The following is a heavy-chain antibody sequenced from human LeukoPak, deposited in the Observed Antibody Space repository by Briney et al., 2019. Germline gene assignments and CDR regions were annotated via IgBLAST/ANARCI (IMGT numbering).Heavy chain of an antibody. CDR3: AKPKITMVRGVIGPFDY. D-gene: IGHD3-10*01. V-gene: IGHV3-23*01. CDR2: ISGSGGST. J-gene: IGHJ4*02. Sequence: GGTLRLSCAASGFTFSSYGMSWDRQAPGKGLEWVSAISGSGGSTYYADSVKGRFTTSRDNSKNTLYLQMNSLRAEDTAVYYCAKPKITMVRGVIGPFDYWGQGTLVTVSS. CDR1: GFTFSSYG.